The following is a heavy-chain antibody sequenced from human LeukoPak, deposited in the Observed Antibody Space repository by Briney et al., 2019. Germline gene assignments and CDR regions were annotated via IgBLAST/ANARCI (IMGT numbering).Heavy chain of an antibody. CDR3: AKAERARGGVWFGDFNAFDI. CDR1: GFTSSSYW. J-gene: IGHJ3*02. CDR2: IKKDGGEK. D-gene: IGHD3-10*01. V-gene: IGHV3-7*01. Sequence: GGSLRLSCAASGFTSSSYWMSWVRQAPGKGLEWVANIKKDGGEKYYVDSVKGRFTISRDNAKNSLYLQMNSLRAEDTAVYYCAKAERARGGVWFGDFNAFDIWGQGTMVTVSS.